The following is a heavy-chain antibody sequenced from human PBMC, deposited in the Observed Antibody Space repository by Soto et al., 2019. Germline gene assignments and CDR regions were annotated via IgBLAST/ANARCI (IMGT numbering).Heavy chain of an antibody. CDR3: ARGESGTSFDL. Sequence: QVQLQESGPRLVKPSQTLSLTCTVSGGSTRSGDYHWSWIRQHPGKGLEWIGYIYYSGSTYYNPSLKRXXSXSXXPSKNQFSLNLTSVSAADTAVYYCARGESGTSFDLWGRGTLVTVSS. CDR1: GGSTRSGDYH. CDR2: IYYSGST. D-gene: IGHD3-10*01. V-gene: IGHV4-31*03. J-gene: IGHJ2*01.